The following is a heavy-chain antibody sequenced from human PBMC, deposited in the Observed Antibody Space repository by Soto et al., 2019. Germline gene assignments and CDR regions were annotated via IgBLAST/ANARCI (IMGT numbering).Heavy chain of an antibody. Sequence: GGSMGLSIVASGFPFRAYAMNWVRQTPGKGLEWVCGIGGSGTTIYCADSVKGRVTFTRDTVATTVYMELTSLTSEDSAVYYCARDQSGIGWYVDWFDPWGQGTLVTVSS. V-gene: IGHV3-23*01. CDR3: ARDQSGIGWYVDWFDP. D-gene: IGHD6-19*01. CDR1: GFPFRAYA. CDR2: IGGSGTTI. J-gene: IGHJ5*02.